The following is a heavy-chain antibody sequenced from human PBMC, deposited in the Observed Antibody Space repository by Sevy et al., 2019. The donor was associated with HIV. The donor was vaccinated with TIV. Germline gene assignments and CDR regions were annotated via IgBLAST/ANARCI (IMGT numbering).Heavy chain of an antibody. D-gene: IGHD3-9*01. CDR3: ARAFPNILTGYYDY. CDR2: IIPLFYTT. J-gene: IGHJ4*02. CDR1: GGTFSSYG. V-gene: IGHV1-69*13. Sequence: ASVKVSCKASGGTFSSYGISWVRQAPGQGLEWMGGIIPLFYTTNNAQKFQDRVTFTADESTSTAYMELSSLRSEDTAMYYCARAFPNILTGYYDYWGQGTLVTVSS.